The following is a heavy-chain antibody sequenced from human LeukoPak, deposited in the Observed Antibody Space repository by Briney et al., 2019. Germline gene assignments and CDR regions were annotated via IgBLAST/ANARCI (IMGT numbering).Heavy chain of an antibody. Sequence: GGSLRLSCAASGFTFSSYSMNWVRQAPGKGLEWVSYISSSSSYTNYADSVKGRFTISRDNAKNSLYLQMNSLRAEDTAVYYCARGTYYYDSSGYSPFDYWGQGTLVTVSS. CDR2: ISSSSSYT. J-gene: IGHJ4*02. D-gene: IGHD3-22*01. V-gene: IGHV3-21*05. CDR1: GFTFSSYS. CDR3: ARGTYYYDSSGYSPFDY.